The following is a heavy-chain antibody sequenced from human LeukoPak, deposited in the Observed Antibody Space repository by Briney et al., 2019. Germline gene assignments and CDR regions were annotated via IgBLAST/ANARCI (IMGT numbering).Heavy chain of an antibody. J-gene: IGHJ6*03. Sequence: SETLSLTCTVSTGSSSSYYWSWIRQPPGKGLEWIGYIYYSGSTNYNPSLKSRVTISVDTSKNQFSLKLSSVTAADTAVYYCARGKIGSYYYYYYMDVWGKGTTVTVSS. CDR3: ARGKIGSYYYYYYMDV. CDR1: TGSSSSYY. V-gene: IGHV4-59*01. D-gene: IGHD1-26*01. CDR2: IYYSGST.